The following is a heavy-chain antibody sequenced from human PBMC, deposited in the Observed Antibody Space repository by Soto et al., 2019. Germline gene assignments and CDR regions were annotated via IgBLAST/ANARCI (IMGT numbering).Heavy chain of an antibody. D-gene: IGHD6-6*01. CDR2: IFPNDEK. CDR3: ARNFFPRSRGFDI. J-gene: IGHJ3*02. CDR1: GFSLNDGTMG. V-gene: IGHV2-26*01. Sequence: QVTLKESGPVLVTPTETLTLTCTVSGFSLNDGTMGVSWIRQPPGKALEWLAHIFPNDEKSYGTSLKSRLTISXDXYKSQVVLTMTNMGPVDTATYYCARNFFPRSRGFDIWGQGTIITVSS.